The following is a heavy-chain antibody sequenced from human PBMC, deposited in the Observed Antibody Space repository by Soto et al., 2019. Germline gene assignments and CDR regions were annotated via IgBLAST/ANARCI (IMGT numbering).Heavy chain of an antibody. D-gene: IGHD6-19*01. CDR2: INPNGGST. J-gene: IGHJ3*02. CDR1: GYTFINYY. V-gene: IGHV1-46*01. CDR3: AREKWLVRRNDPFDI. Sequence: ASVKVSCKASGYTFINYYMHWVRQAPGQGLEWMGIINPNGGSTTYAQEFQGRVTLTRDTSTNTVNMELSSLRSEDTAVYYCAREKWLVRRNDPFDIWGQGTMVTVSS.